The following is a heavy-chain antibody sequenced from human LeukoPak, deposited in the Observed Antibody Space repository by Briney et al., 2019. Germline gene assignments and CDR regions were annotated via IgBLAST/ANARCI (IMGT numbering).Heavy chain of an antibody. CDR2: ISPNGVIT. CDR3: AKDNTTVGFDY. Sequence: GGSLRLSCVASGFTFRSHGMNWVRQAPGKGLEWVSGISPNGVITYYADSVKGRFTIPKDNSKGTVYLQMNSLRPEDTAVYYCAKDNTTVGFDYWGQGTLVTVSS. D-gene: IGHD1-1*01. J-gene: IGHJ4*02. CDR1: GFTFRSHG. V-gene: IGHV3-23*01.